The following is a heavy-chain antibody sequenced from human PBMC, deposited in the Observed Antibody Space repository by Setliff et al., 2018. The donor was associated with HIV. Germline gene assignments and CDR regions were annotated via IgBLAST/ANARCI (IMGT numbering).Heavy chain of an antibody. V-gene: IGHV4-61*02. CDR2: INTSGRT. CDR1: GGYINSGHFY. CDR3: ARGTIEY. J-gene: IGHJ4*02. Sequence: SETLSLTCTVSGGYINSGHFYWNWIRQPAGKALEWIGRINTSGRTNYNPSLRSRVTISVDTSSNQISLWLRSVTAADTAVYYCARGTIEYWGQGRLVTVSS. D-gene: IGHD1-7*01.